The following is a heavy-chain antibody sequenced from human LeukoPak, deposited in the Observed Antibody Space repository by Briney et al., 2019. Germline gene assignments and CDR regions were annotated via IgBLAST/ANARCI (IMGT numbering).Heavy chain of an antibody. V-gene: IGHV3-48*03. Sequence: GGSLRLSCAVSGFIFSDYGFHWVRQAPGKGLEWVSHITSSGSTIYYADSVKGRFTISRDNAKNSLYLQMNSLRAEDTAVYYCARPGYSSSWSAFDIWGQGTMVTVSS. J-gene: IGHJ3*02. CDR2: ITSSGSTI. CDR1: GFIFSDYG. D-gene: IGHD6-13*01. CDR3: ARPGYSSSWSAFDI.